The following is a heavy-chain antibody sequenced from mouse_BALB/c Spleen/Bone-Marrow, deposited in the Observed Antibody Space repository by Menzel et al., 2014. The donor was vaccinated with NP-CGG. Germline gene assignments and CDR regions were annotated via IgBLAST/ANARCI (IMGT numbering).Heavy chain of an antibody. CDR2: ISSGDSYT. J-gene: IGHJ4*01. Sequence: EVQRVESGGDLVKPGGSLKLSCAASGFTFSSYGMSRVRQTPDKRLEWVATISSGDSYTYYPDSLKGRFTISRDNAKNTLYLLTSSLKSEDTAMYYCARHRADYYAMDYWGQGTSVTVSS. D-gene: IGHD3-3*01. V-gene: IGHV5-6*01. CDR1: GFTFSSYG. CDR3: ARHRADYYAMDY.